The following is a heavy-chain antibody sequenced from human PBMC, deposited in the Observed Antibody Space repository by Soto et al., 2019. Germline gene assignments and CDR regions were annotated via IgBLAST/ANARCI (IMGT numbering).Heavy chain of an antibody. J-gene: IGHJ5*02. Sequence: PSETLSLTCTVSGGSISRYYWSWIRQPPGKGLEWIGYTYYSGSTNYNPSLKSRVTISVDTSKNQFSLKLSSLTAVDTAVYYCARDRDGGHNWFDPWGQGTLVTVSS. CDR3: ARDRDGGHNWFDP. V-gene: IGHV4-59*01. CDR2: TYYSGST. D-gene: IGHD3-10*01. CDR1: GGSISRYY.